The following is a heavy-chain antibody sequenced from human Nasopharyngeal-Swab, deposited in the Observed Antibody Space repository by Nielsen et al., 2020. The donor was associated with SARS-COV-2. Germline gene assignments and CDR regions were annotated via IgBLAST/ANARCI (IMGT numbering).Heavy chain of an antibody. CDR3: ARVAAVAGTGAEYYFDY. CDR1: GDSINNYY. D-gene: IGHD6-19*01. Sequence: SETLSLTCTVSGDSINNYYWNWIRQPPGKGLEWIGYIYYSGSTNYNPSLKSRVTMSVDTSKNQFSLKLSSVTAADTAVYYCARVAAVAGTGAEYYFDYWGQGTLVTVSS. J-gene: IGHJ4*02. CDR2: IYYSGST. V-gene: IGHV4-59*12.